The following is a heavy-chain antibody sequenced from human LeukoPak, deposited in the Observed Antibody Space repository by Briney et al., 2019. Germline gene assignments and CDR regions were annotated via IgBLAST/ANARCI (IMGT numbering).Heavy chain of an antibody. CDR3: ARRDYSSRHDY. CDR2: IYHSGST. Sequence: SETLSLTCTVSGGSISSYYWVWIRQPPGKGLEWIGSIYHSGSTYYNPSLESRVTISVDTSKNHFSLKLTSVTAADTAVYYCARRDYSSRHDYWGQGSLVTVSS. CDR1: GGSISSYY. D-gene: IGHD6-13*01. V-gene: IGHV4-38-2*02. J-gene: IGHJ4*02.